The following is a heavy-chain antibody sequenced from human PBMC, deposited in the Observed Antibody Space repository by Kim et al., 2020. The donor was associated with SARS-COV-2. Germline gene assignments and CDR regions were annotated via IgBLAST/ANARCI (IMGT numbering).Heavy chain of an antibody. CDR1: GFTFSSYW. CDR3: AREGCSSTSCYSADFNYYSGMGG. J-gene: IGHJ6*01. D-gene: IGHD2-2*02. CDR2: IKQDGSEK. V-gene: IGHV3-7*01. Sequence: GGSLRLSCAASGFTFSSYWMSWVRQAPGKGLEWVANIKQDGSEKYYVDSVKGRFTISRDNAKNSLYLQMNSLRAEDTAVYYCAREGCSSTSCYSADFNYYSGMGGWGPGTHVTLSS.